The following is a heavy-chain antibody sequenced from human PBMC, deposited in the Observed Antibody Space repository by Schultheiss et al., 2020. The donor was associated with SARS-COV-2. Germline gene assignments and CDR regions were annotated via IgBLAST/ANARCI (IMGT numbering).Heavy chain of an antibody. Sequence: GGSLRLSCAASGFTFSSYAMSWVHQAPGKGLEWVGRIKSKTDGATTDYAAPVKDRSTISRDDSKNTLYLQMNSLKTEDTAVYYCATDPGSAPFQYWGQGSLVTVSS. V-gene: IGHV3-15*01. D-gene: IGHD2/OR15-2a*01. CDR2: IKSKTDGATT. CDR3: ATDPGSAPFQY. CDR1: GFTFSSYA. J-gene: IGHJ1*01.